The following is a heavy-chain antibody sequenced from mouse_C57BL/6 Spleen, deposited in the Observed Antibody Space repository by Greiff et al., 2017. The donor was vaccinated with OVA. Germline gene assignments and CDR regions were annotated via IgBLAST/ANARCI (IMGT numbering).Heavy chain of an antibody. J-gene: IGHJ1*03. V-gene: IGHV1-69*01. CDR3: ARGTTVVARYFDV. Sequence: QVQLQQPGAELVMPGASVKLSCKASGYTFTSYWMHWVKQRPGQGLEWIGEIDPFDSYTNYNQKFKGKSTLTVDKSSSTAYMQLSSLTSEDSAVYYCARGTTVVARYFDVWGTGTTVTVSS. CDR1: GYTFTSYW. D-gene: IGHD1-1*01. CDR2: IDPFDSYT.